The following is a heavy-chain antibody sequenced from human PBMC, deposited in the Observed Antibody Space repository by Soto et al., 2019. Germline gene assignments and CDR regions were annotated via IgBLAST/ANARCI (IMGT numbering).Heavy chain of an antibody. CDR2: IYYSGST. CDR1: GGSISSSSYY. D-gene: IGHD6-13*01. J-gene: IGHJ4*02. V-gene: IGHV4-39*01. CDR3: ARTWYSSGWYYFDY. Sequence: QLQLQESGPGLVKPSETLSLTCTVSGGSISSSSYYWGWIRQPPGKGLEWIGSIYYSGSTYYNPSLKSRVTISVDTSKNQFSLKLSSVTAADTAVYYCARTWYSSGWYYFDYWGQGTLVTVSS.